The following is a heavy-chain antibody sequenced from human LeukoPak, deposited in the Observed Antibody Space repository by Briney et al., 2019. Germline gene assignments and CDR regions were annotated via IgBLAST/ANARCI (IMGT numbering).Heavy chain of an antibody. J-gene: IGHJ4*02. CDR1: GFTFSNAW. Sequence: GGSLRLSCAASGFTFSNAWMSWVRQAPGKGLEWVGRIKSKTDGGTTDYAAPVKGRFTISRDGSKNTLYLQMNSLKTEDTAVYYCTTEILVVVAATRDYWGQGTLVTVSS. CDR2: IKSKTDGGTT. D-gene: IGHD2-15*01. V-gene: IGHV3-15*01. CDR3: TTEILVVVAATRDY.